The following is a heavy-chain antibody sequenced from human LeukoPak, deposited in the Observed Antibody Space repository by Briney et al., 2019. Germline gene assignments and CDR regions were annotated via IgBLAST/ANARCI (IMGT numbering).Heavy chain of an antibody. V-gene: IGHV1-2*02. CDR2: INPNSGGT. Sequence: ASVKVSCKASGYTFTGYYMHWVRQAPGQGLEWMGWINPNSGGTNYAQKFQGRVTMTRDTSISTAYMELSRLRSDDTAVYYCARDLGSTVSGIRYYYMDVWGKGTTVTVSS. CDR1: GYTFTGYY. J-gene: IGHJ6*03. CDR3: ARDLGSTVSGIRYYYMDV. D-gene: IGHD1-26*01.